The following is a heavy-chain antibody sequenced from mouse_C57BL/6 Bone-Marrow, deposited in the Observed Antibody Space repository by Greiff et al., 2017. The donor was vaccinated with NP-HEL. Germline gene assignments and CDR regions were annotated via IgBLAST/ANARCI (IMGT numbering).Heavy chain of an antibody. CDR1: GYAFTNYL. D-gene: IGHD2-10*01. V-gene: IGHV1-54*01. J-gene: IGHJ1*03. CDR2: INPGSGGT. Sequence: QVQLQQSGAELVRPGTSVKVSCKASGYAFTNYLIEWVKQRPGQGLEWIGVINPGSGGTNYNEKFKGKGTLTAGKSSSTAYMQLSSLTSEDSGVYFCARGLHGGYFDVWGTGTTVTVSS. CDR3: ARGLHGGYFDV.